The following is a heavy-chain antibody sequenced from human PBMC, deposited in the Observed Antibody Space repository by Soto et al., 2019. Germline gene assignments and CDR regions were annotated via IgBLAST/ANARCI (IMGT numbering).Heavy chain of an antibody. J-gene: IGHJ4*02. Sequence: GSLRLTCSASGFTFRSYAMSWVRQAAGKGLEWVSAVSASGTGTYYSDSVKGRFTISRDNSKNTLYLQMNSLRAEDTALYYCERDKGASYGLYYIDYWGQGTLVTVYS. V-gene: IGHV3-23*01. CDR2: VSASGTGT. CDR3: ERDKGASYGLYYIDY. D-gene: IGHD5-18*01. CDR1: GFTFRSYA.